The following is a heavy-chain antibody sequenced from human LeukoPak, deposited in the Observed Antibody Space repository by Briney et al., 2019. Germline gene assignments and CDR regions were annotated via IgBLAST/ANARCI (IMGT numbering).Heavy chain of an antibody. D-gene: IGHD3-22*01. CDR2: IYYSGST. J-gene: IGHJ4*02. CDR3: ASPTGEGYYDSRGYPSAPPIY. CDR1: DGSISSSSYY. Sequence: SETLSLTCTVSDGSISSSSYYWGWIRQPPGKGLEWIGSIYYSGSTYYNPSLKSRVTISVDTSKNQFSLKLSSVTAADTAVYYCASPTGEGYYDSRGYPSAPPIYWGQGTLVTVFS. V-gene: IGHV4-39*01.